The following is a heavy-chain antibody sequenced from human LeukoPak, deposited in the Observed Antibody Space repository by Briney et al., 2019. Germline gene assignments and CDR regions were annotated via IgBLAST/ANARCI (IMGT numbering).Heavy chain of an antibody. CDR1: GFTFSSYG. V-gene: IGHV3-33*08. Sequence: GGSLRLSCAASGFTFSSYGMHGVRQAPGKGLEWVAVIWYDGSNKYYADSVKGRFTISRDNSKNTLYLQMNSLRAEDTAVYYCARDADEYCSSTTCRGGSFDIWGQGTMVTVSS. CDR3: ARDADEYCSSTTCRGGSFDI. J-gene: IGHJ3*02. CDR2: IWYDGSNK. D-gene: IGHD2-2*01.